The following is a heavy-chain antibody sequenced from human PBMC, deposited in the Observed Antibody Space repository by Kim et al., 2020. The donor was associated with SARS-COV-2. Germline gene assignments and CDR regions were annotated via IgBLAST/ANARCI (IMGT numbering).Heavy chain of an antibody. J-gene: IGHJ2*01. D-gene: IGHD4-17*01. V-gene: IGHV3-74*01. CDR3: ARTAYGGNSGSWYFDL. Sequence: SGRGRVTISRDNAKDTLCLQMDSLRAEDTAVYYCARTAYGGNSGSWYFDLWGRGTLVTVSS.